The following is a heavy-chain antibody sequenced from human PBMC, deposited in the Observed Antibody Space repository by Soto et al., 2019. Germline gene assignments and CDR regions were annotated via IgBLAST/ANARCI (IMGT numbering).Heavy chain of an antibody. D-gene: IGHD3-22*01. CDR3: ARAPPMIHYYDSSSYGIFDY. CDR1: GYTFTGYY. CDR2: INPNSGGT. Sequence: QVQLVQSGAEVKKPGASVKVSCKASGYTFTGYYMHWVRQAPGQGLEWMGWINPNSGGTNYAQKFQGRVTTTRDPSISTADMELSRLRSDDTAVYYCARAPPMIHYYDSSSYGIFDYWGQGTLVTVSS. J-gene: IGHJ4*02. V-gene: IGHV1-2*02.